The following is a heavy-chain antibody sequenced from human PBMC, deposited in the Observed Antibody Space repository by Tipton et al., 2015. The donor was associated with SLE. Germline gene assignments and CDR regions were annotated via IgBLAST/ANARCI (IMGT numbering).Heavy chain of an antibody. J-gene: IGHJ3*02. CDR1: GGSLSGYY. CDR2: IHPSGST. D-gene: IGHD3-10*01. Sequence: LRLSCTVYGGSLSGYYWSWIRQVPGKGLDWIGEIHPSGSTDYNPSLKSRVTMSVDTSKNQFSLNLSSVTAADTAVYYCGKNMGLYGFDAFDIWGQGTLVTVSS. V-gene: IGHV4-34*01. CDR3: GKNMGLYGFDAFDI.